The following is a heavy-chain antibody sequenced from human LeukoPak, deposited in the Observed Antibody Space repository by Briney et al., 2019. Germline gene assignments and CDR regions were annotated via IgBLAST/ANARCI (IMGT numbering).Heavy chain of an antibody. CDR3: ARERYSSSSSFDY. D-gene: IGHD6-6*01. Sequence: PSETLSLTCTVSGGSISSYYWSWIRQPPGKGLEWIGYIYYSGSTNYNPSLKSRVTISVDTPKNQFSLKLSSVTAADTAVYYCARERYSSSSSFDYWGQGTLVTVSS. J-gene: IGHJ4*02. CDR1: GGSISSYY. CDR2: IYYSGST. V-gene: IGHV4-59*01.